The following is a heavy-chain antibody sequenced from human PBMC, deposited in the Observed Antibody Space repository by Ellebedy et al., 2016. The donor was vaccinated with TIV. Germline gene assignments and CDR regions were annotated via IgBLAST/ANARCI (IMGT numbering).Heavy chain of an antibody. J-gene: IGHJ4*02. Sequence: SVKGRFSISRDKNSVYLQMNSLRAEDTAVYYCARGTNYPYYSDYSDYYRFDYWGQGTLVTVSS. D-gene: IGHD3-22*01. V-gene: IGHV3-11*06. CDR3: ARGTNYPYYSDYSDYYRFDY.